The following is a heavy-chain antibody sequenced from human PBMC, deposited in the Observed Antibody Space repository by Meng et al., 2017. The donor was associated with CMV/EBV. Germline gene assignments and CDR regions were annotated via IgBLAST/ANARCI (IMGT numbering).Heavy chain of an antibody. CDR2: IKQDGSEK. D-gene: IGHD3-3*01. V-gene: IGHV3-7*01. CDR3: ARGGDFWSGYSWSYYGMDV. Sequence: SGYSFTSYWMSWVRQAPGKGLEWVANIKQDGSEKYYVDSVKGRFTISRDNAKNSLYLQMNSLRAEDTAVYYCARGGDFWSGYSWSYYGMDVWGQGTTVTVSS. J-gene: IGHJ6*02. CDR1: GYSFTSYW.